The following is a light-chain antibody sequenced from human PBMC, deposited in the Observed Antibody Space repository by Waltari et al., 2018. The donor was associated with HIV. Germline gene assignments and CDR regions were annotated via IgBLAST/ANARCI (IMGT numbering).Light chain of an antibody. CDR3: AAWDDSLHAWV. Sequence: QSVLTQSPSASGTPGQRVTISCSGGSSNIGSNTVSWYQQVPGAAPRLLIYSNNQRPSGVPDRFSGSESGTSASLAIIGLQSEDEADYHCAAWDDSLHAWVFGGGTKVTVL. CDR2: SNN. J-gene: IGLJ3*02. V-gene: IGLV1-44*01. CDR1: SSNIGSNT.